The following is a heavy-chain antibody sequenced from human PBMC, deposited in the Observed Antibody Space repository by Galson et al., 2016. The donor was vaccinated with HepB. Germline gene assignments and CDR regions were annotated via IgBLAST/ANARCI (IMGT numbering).Heavy chain of an antibody. CDR1: GFTFSSYG. J-gene: IGHJ6*02. CDR2: ISTDAINK. Sequence: SLRLSCAASGFTFSSYGMHWVRQAPGKGLEWVAVISTDAINKYYADSMRGRFTISRDDPKNTLYLQMNSLRPEDTAVYYCARPRASNYYYYGMDVWGQGTTVAVSS. CDR3: ARPRASNYYYYGMDV. D-gene: IGHD2-2*01. V-gene: IGHV3-30*03.